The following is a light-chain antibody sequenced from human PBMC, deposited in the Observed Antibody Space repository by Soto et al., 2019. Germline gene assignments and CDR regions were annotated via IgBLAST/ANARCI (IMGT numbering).Light chain of an antibody. V-gene: IGKV3-15*01. CDR1: QSVSRN. CDR3: KEYDTWPWRPFT. CDR2: GAS. Sequence: EIVMTQSPAILSVSPGERVTLSCRASQSVSRNIAWYQQTPGQPPRLLIYGASTRATGTPDRFSGSASGTHFTHTITSLQSEDFGVHYCKEYDTWPWRPFTFGPGTKVDAK. J-gene: IGKJ3*01.